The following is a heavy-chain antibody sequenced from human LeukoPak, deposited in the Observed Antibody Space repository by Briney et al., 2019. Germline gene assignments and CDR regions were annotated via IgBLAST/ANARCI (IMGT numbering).Heavy chain of an antibody. CDR1: GFTFSSYA. CDR3: AKERGHPLPNYHLDV. Sequence: PGGSLRLSCAASGFTFSSYAMSWVRQAPGKGLEWVSTIVDTGDGTFYADSGRGRFTISRDSSKNPLYLQMNSLRADDTAVYYCAKERGHPLPNYHLDVWGKGTTVTVSS. D-gene: IGHD4/OR15-4a*01. J-gene: IGHJ6*04. CDR2: IVDTGDGT. V-gene: IGHV3-23*01.